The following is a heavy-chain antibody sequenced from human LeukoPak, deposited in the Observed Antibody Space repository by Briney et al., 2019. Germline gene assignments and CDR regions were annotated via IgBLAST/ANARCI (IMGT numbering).Heavy chain of an antibody. V-gene: IGHV3-53*01. CDR1: GFTVSSNY. CDR3: AKGSVDTAMVPYYYYGMDV. Sequence: GGSLRLSCAASGFTVSSNYMSWVRQAPGKGLEWVSVIYSCGSTYYADSVKGRFTISRDNSKNTLYLQMNSLRAEDTAVYYCAKGSVDTAMVPYYYYGMDVWGQGTTVTVSS. D-gene: IGHD5-18*01. CDR2: IYSCGST. J-gene: IGHJ6*02.